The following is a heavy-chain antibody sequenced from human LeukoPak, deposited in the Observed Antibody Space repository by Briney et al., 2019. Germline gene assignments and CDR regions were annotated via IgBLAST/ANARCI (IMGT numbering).Heavy chain of an antibody. CDR3: ARGSTYSNYAGHWFDP. CDR2: IYYSGST. V-gene: IGHV4-59*06. J-gene: IGHJ5*02. D-gene: IGHD4-11*01. Sequence: SETLSLTCTVSGGSISGNYWSWIRQPPGQGLEWIGYIYYSGSTYYNPSLKSRVTISVDTSKNQFSLKLSSVTAADTAVYYCARGSTYSNYAGHWFDPWGQGTLVTVSS. CDR1: GGSISGNY.